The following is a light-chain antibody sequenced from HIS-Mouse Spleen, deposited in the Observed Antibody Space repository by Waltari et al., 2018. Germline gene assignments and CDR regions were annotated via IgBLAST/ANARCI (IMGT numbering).Light chain of an antibody. Sequence: QSVLTQPPSASGTPGQRVTISCSGSSSNIGNNAVNWYQQLPGKAPKLLIYYDDLLPSGVSDRFSGSKSGTSASLAISGLQSEDEADYYCAAWDDRLNGWVFGGGTKLTVL. J-gene: IGLJ3*02. V-gene: IGLV1-36*01. CDR2: YDD. CDR3: AAWDDRLNGWV. CDR1: SSNIGNNA.